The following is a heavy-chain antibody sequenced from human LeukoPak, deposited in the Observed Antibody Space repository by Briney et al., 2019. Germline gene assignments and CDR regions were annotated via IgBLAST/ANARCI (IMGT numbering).Heavy chain of an antibody. Sequence: SETLSLTCTVSGYSISSGYYWGWIRQPPGKGLEWIGSIYHSGSTYYNPSLKSRVTISVDTSKNQFPLKLSSVTAADTAVYYCASMKPWNLGTDYGDPGALYVWGQGTLVTVSS. V-gene: IGHV4-38-2*02. CDR2: IYHSGST. CDR3: ASMKPWNLGTDYGDPGALYV. CDR1: GYSISSGYY. D-gene: IGHD4-17*01. J-gene: IGHJ4*02.